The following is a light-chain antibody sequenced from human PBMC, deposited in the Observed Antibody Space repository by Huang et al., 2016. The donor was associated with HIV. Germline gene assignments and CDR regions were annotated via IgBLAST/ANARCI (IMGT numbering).Light chain of an antibody. CDR3: QQCISWPPSYT. CDR2: ATS. Sequence: EIVLTQSPATLSLSPGDRVTLSCRASKSVSSYFAWYQQKPGQAPRLLIYATSNRSTGVPARFSGSGSGTDFTLTISSLEPEDCANYYCQQCISWPPSYTFGQGTKVEI. V-gene: IGKV3-11*01. CDR1: KSVSSY. J-gene: IGKJ2*01.